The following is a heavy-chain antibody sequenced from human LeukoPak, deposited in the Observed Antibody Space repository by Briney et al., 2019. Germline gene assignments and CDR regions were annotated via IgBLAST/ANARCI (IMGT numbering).Heavy chain of an antibody. D-gene: IGHD3/OR15-3a*01. CDR2: INPNSGNT. CDR3: ARALSWTTNSYYYMDV. J-gene: IGHJ6*03. CDR1: GYTFTNYD. Sequence: ASVKVSCKASGYTFTNYDINWVRQATGQGLERMGWINPNSGNTGYAQKFQGRVTMTKNTSITTAYMELSSLRSEDTAVYYCARALSWTTNSYYYMDVWGKGTTVTVSS. V-gene: IGHV1-8*01.